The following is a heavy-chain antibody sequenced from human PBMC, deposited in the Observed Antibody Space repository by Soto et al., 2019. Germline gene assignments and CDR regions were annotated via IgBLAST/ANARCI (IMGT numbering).Heavy chain of an antibody. CDR1: GFTFSSYA. D-gene: IGHD3-3*01. Sequence: QVQLVESGGGVVQPGRSLRLSCAASGFTFSSYAIHWVRQAPGKGLEWVALISYDGSNKYYADSVKGRFTISRDNSKNPLYLQMNSLRAEDTAVYYCARHKRDLRFLEWSYYFDYWGQGILVTVSS. V-gene: IGHV3-30-3*01. CDR2: ISYDGSNK. CDR3: ARHKRDLRFLEWSYYFDY. J-gene: IGHJ4*02.